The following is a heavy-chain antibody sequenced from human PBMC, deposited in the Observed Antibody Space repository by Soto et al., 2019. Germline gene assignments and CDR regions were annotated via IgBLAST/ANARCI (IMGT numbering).Heavy chain of an antibody. V-gene: IGHV3-30*18. CDR2: ISYDGSNK. CDR1: GFTFSSYG. CDR3: AKDRYGDYFDY. D-gene: IGHD4-17*01. Sequence: QVQLVESGGGVVQPGRSLRLSCAASGFTFSSYGMHWVRQAPGKGLEWVAVISYDGSNKYYADSVKGRFTISRDNSKNPLYLQMNSLRAEDTAVYYCAKDRYGDYFDYWGQGTLVTVSS. J-gene: IGHJ4*02.